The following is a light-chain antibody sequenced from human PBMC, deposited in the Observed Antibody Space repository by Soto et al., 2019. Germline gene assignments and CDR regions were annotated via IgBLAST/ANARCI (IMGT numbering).Light chain of an antibody. CDR2: GAS. CDR3: QQYGSSPPIT. J-gene: IGKJ5*01. Sequence: EIVLTQSPGTLSLSPGERATLSCRASQSVSSNYLAWYQQKPGQAPRLLIYGASNRATGIPDRFSGSGSGTDFTLTICRLEHEDFAVYYCQQYGSSPPITFGQGTRLEIK. CDR1: QSVSSNY. V-gene: IGKV3-20*01.